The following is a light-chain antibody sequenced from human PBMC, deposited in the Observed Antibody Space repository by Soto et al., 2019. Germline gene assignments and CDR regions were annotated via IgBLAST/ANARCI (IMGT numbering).Light chain of an antibody. V-gene: IGKV2-28*01. Sequence: DVVMTQSPLSLPVTPGEPASISCRSSQSLLHSDGKNYLDWYLQKPGQSPQLLLYLGSTRASGVPDRFSRGGSGTDFTLKISRVEAYDVGHYYCLQALQTPYTFGQGTKLDIK. CDR3: LQALQTPYT. J-gene: IGKJ2*01. CDR1: QSLLHSDGKNY. CDR2: LGS.